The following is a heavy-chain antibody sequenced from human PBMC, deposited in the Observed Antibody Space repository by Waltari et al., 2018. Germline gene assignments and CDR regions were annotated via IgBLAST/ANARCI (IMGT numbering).Heavy chain of an antibody. J-gene: IGHJ3*02. V-gene: IGHV3-30*01. CDR3: ARSYYYDSSGFDAFDI. CDR1: GFTFSSYA. Sequence: QVQLVESGGGVVQPGRSLRLSCAASGFTFSSYAMHWARQAPGKGLEWVAVISYDGSNKYYADSVKGRFTISRDNSKNTLYLQMNSLRAEDTAVYYCARSYYYDSSGFDAFDIWGQGTMVTVSS. CDR2: ISYDGSNK. D-gene: IGHD3-22*01.